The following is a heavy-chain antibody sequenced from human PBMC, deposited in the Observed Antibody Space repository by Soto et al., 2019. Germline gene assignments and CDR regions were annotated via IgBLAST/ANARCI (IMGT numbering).Heavy chain of an antibody. J-gene: IGHJ6*02. CDR3: ARAIYCSSTSCQDV. CDR1: GGSISSGGYY. D-gene: IGHD2-2*01. CDR2: IYYSGST. Sequence: SETLSLTCTVSGGSISSGGYYWSWIRQHPGKGLEWIGYIYYSGSTYYNPSLKSRVTISVDTSKNQFSLKLSSVTAADTAVYYCARAIYCSSTSCQDVWGQGTTVTVSS. V-gene: IGHV4-31*02.